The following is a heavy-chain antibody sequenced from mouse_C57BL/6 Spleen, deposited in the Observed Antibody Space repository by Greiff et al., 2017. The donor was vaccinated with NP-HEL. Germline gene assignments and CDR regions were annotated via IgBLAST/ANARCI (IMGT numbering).Heavy chain of an antibody. CDR3: ARSYYSVSSYIDY. D-gene: IGHD1-1*01. CDR1: GYAFSSSW. Sequence: QVQLKESGPELVKPGASVKISCKASGYAFSSSWMNWVKQRPGKGLEWIGRIYPGDGDTNYNGKFKGKATLTADKSSSTAYMQLSSLTSEDSAVYFCARSYYSVSSYIDYWGQGTTLTVSS. V-gene: IGHV1-82*01. J-gene: IGHJ2*01. CDR2: IYPGDGDT.